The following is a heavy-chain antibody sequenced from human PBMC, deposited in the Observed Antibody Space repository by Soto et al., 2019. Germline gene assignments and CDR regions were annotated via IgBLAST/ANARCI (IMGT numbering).Heavy chain of an antibody. CDR2: IIPIFGTA. V-gene: IGHV1-69*01. J-gene: IGHJ5*02. D-gene: IGHD3-10*01. CDR1: GGTFSSYA. Sequence: QVQLVQSGAEVKKPGSSVKVSGKASGGTFSSYAISWVRQAPGQGLEWMGGIIPIFGTANYAQKFQGRVTITADESTGTAYMELSRLRSEDTAVYYCARDHYYGSGPGRVWFDPWGQGTLVTVSS. CDR3: ARDHYYGSGPGRVWFDP.